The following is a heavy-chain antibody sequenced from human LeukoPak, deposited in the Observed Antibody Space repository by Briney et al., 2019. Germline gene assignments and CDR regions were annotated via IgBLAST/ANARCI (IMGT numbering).Heavy chain of an antibody. CDR1: GFTFSTFT. CDR3: ARDEGGKYSSGWMSNWFDP. Sequence: GGSLRLSCAASGFTFSTFTMHWVRQAPGKGLEWVAVVSHDGNDKFYADSVRGRFTISRDNSKNTLSLQTNSLRPEDTAVYYCARDEGGKYSSGWMSNWFDPWGQGTLVTVSS. J-gene: IGHJ5*02. V-gene: IGHV3-30-3*01. D-gene: IGHD6-19*01. CDR2: VSHDGNDK.